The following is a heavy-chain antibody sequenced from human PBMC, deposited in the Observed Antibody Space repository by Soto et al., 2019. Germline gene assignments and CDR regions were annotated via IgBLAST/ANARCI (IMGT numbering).Heavy chain of an antibody. CDR3: AREREGSGFDP. CDR1: GYTFSSYD. V-gene: IGHV1-8*01. D-gene: IGHD1-26*01. J-gene: IGHJ5*02. CDR2: MNPNSGNT. Sequence: GASVKVSCKASGYTFSSYDIHWVRQATGQGLEWMGWMNPNSGNTAYAQKFQGRVTMTRNTSISTAYMELSSLRSEDTAVYYCAREREGSGFDPWGQGTLVTVSS.